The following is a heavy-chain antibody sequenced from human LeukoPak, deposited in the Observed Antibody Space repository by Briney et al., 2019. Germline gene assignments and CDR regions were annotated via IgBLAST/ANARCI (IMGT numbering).Heavy chain of an antibody. V-gene: IGHV4-30-4*01. CDR1: GGSISSGDYY. CDR2: IYYSGST. CDR3: ARGIRLRYFDY. J-gene: IGHJ4*02. Sequence: SETLFLTCTVSGGSISSGDYYWSWIRQPPGKGLEWIGYIYYSGSTYYNPSLKSRVTISVDTSKNQFSLKLSSVTAADTAVYYCARGIRLRYFDYWGQGTLVTVSS. D-gene: IGHD4-17*01.